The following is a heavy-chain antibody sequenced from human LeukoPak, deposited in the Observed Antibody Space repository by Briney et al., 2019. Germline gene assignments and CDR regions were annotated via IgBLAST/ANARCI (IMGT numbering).Heavy chain of an antibody. CDR1: GGSTSTYY. D-gene: IGHD4-17*01. CDR3: ARSYGDYLNFDY. Sequence: TSETLSLTCSVSGGSTSTYYWSWIRQPPGKGLEWIGYIYYSGSTNCNPSLKSRVTMSVDTSKNQFSLNLTSVTAADTAMYYCARSYGDYLNFDYWGQGILVTVSS. CDR2: IYYSGST. V-gene: IGHV4-59*01. J-gene: IGHJ4*02.